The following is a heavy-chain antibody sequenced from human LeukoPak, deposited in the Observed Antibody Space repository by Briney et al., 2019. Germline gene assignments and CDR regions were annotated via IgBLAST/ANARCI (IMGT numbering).Heavy chain of an antibody. CDR3: ARESYCSGGSCQGVDY. D-gene: IGHD2-15*01. V-gene: IGHV4-59*01. Sequence: SETLSLTCTVSGGSISSYYWSWIRQPPGKGLEWIGYIYYSGSTNYNPSLKSRVTISVDTSENQFSLKLSSVTAADTAVYYCARESYCSGGSCQGVDYWGQGTLVTVSS. CDR1: GGSISSYY. CDR2: IYYSGST. J-gene: IGHJ4*02.